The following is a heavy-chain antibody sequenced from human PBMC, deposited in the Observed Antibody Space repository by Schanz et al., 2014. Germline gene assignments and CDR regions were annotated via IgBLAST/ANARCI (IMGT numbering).Heavy chain of an antibody. CDR3: ARGPDYGSGSYSSY. CDR2: ITASGDYM. V-gene: IGHV3-21*01. CDR1: RFTFSSYS. D-gene: IGHD3-10*01. Sequence: EVLLVESGGGLVKPGGSLRLSCAASRFTFSSYSFNWVRQAPGKGLEWVSSITASGDYMHYADSVKGRFTISRDNARNSLYLQMNNLRVEDTAVYYCARGPDYGSGSYSSYWGQGTLVTVSS. J-gene: IGHJ4*02.